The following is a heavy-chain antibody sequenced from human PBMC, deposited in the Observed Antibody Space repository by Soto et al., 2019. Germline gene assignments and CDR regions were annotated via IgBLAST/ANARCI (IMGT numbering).Heavy chain of an antibody. Sequence: AETLSLTCTVSDTSISNFYWSWIRPPPEKGLEWLGYIYHSGSTNYNPSLKSRVTISIDTSKTQVSLNLTSVTAADTAVYFCARLATRYYFDYWGQGTLVTVSS. CDR3: ARLATRYYFDY. V-gene: IGHV4-59*01. J-gene: IGHJ4*02. CDR1: DTSISNFY. CDR2: IYHSGST. D-gene: IGHD1-1*01.